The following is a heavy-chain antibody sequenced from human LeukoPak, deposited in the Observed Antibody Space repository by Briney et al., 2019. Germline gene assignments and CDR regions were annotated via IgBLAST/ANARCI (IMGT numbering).Heavy chain of an antibody. Sequence: PSETLSLTCTVSGGSIPISTYYWGWVRQPPGKGLEWIGSIYYSGTAKYNPSLKSRVTISVDNSNNKFSLRLSSVTAADTALYYCARGTLYSGWSYYFDSWGQGTLVTVSS. V-gene: IGHV4-39*07. CDR3: ARGTLYSGWSYYFDS. D-gene: IGHD6-19*01. J-gene: IGHJ4*02. CDR1: GGSIPISTYY. CDR2: IYYSGTA.